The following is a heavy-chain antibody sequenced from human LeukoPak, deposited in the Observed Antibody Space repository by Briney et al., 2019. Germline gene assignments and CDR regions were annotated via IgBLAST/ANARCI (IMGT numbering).Heavy chain of an antibody. CDR2: ISGSGSYT. CDR3: AREESQWPVNYFDY. V-gene: IGHV3-21*01. CDR1: GFTFSSYS. J-gene: IGHJ4*02. D-gene: IGHD6-19*01. Sequence: KPGGSLRLSCAASGFTFSSYSMSWVSQAPGKGLECVSSISGSGSYTYYADSVKGRFTISRDNSTNTLYLQMNSLRAEDTAVSDCAREESQWPVNYFDYWGQGTLVTVSS.